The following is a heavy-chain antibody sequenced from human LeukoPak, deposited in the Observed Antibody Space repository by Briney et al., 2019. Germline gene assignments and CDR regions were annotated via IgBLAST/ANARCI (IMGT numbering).Heavy chain of an antibody. CDR3: ARDWPYGVGEHNWFDP. CDR1: GFTFSNYG. Sequence: GGSLRLSCAASGFTFSNYGMHWVRQAPGKGLEWVAVIWYDGSDKYYADSVKGRFTICRDNSKNTLYLQMNSLRAEDTAVYYCARDWPYGVGEHNWFDPWGQGTLVTVSS. D-gene: IGHD3-16*01. V-gene: IGHV3-33*01. J-gene: IGHJ5*02. CDR2: IWYDGSDK.